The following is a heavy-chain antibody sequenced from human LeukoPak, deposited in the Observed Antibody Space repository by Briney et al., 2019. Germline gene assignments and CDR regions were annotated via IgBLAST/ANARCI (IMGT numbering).Heavy chain of an antibody. V-gene: IGHV5-51*01. D-gene: IGHD1-7*01. Sequence: GESLKISCKGSGYSFTSYWIGWVRQMPGKGLEWMGIIYPGDSDTRYSPSFQGQVTISVDKSISTAFLQWSSPKASDTAMYFCARQLNFYGTTPDYWGQGTLVTVSS. CDR1: GYSFTSYW. CDR3: ARQLNFYGTTPDY. CDR2: IYPGDSDT. J-gene: IGHJ4*02.